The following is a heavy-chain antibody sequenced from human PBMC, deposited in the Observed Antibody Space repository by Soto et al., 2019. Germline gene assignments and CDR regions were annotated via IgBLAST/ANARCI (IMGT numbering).Heavy chain of an antibody. V-gene: IGHV1-69*06. CDR1: GGTFNSFA. Sequence: QVQLVQSGAEVKKPESSVKVSCKASGGTFNSFAISWVRQAPGQGLEWMGAIMPVFGTANYAQRFQGRVTITADKSTNTAYMELRSLRSEDTAVYYCASPGGYGDYLSYWGQGTLVTVSS. CDR3: ASPGGYGDYLSY. D-gene: IGHD4-17*01. J-gene: IGHJ4*02. CDR2: IMPVFGTA.